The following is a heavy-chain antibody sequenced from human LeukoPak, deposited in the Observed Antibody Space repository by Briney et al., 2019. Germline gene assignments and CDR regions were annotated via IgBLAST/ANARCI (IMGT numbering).Heavy chain of an antibody. CDR1: GYTFCNYG. CDR3: AGHGSGSYYHVY. V-gene: IGHV1-18*01. J-gene: IGHJ4*02. CDR2: ISAYNGNT. D-gene: IGHD3-10*01. Sequence: GASVKVSCKASGYTFCNYGISWVRQAPGQGLEWMGWISAYNGNTDYAQNLQDRVTMTTDTSTNTAYMELRSLRSDDTAVYYCAGHGSGSYYHVYWGQGTLVTVSS.